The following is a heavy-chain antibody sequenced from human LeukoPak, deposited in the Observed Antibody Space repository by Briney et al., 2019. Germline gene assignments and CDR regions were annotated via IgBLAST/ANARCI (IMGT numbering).Heavy chain of an antibody. CDR3: AKERLELRSLDY. V-gene: IGHV3-33*06. CDR1: GFTFSSYG. D-gene: IGHD1-7*01. J-gene: IGHJ4*02. Sequence: GGSLRLSCAASGFTFSSYGMHWVRQAPGKGLEWVAVIWYDGSNKYYADSVKGRFTISRDNSKNTLYLQMNSLGAEDTAVYYCAKERLELRSLDYWGQGTLVTVSS. CDR2: IWYDGSNK.